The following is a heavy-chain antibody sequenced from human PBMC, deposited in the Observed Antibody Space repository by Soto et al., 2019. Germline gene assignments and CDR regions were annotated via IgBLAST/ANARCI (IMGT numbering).Heavy chain of an antibody. J-gene: IGHJ5*02. CDR2: IYYSGST. D-gene: IGHD2-15*01. V-gene: IGHV4-59*01. CDR3: ARDLREVGYCSGGSCYGGSVWFDP. CDR1: GGSISSYY. Sequence: PSETLSLTCTVSGGSISSYYWIWIRQPPGKGLEWIGYIYYSGSTNYNPSLKSRVTISVDTSKNQFSLKLSSVTAADTAVYYCARDLREVGYCSGGSCYGGSVWFDPWGQGTLVTVSS.